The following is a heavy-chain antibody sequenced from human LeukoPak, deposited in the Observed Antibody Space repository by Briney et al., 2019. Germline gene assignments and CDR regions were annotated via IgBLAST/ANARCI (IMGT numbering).Heavy chain of an antibody. J-gene: IGHJ4*02. CDR2: ISSSSSYI. D-gene: IGHD3-10*01. V-gene: IGHV3-21*01. CDR1: GFTFSSYS. CDR3: ARETYYYGSGSYTHFDY. Sequence: GGSLRLSCAASGFTFSSYSVNWVRQAPGKGLEWVSSISSSSSYIYYADSVKGRFTISRDNAKNSLYLQMNSLRAEDTAVYYCARETYYYGSGSYTHFDYWGQGTLVTVSS.